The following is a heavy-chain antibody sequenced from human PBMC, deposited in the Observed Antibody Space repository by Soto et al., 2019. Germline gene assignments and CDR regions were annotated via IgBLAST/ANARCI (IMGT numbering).Heavy chain of an antibody. D-gene: IGHD4-17*01. J-gene: IGHJ4*02. CDR1: GGSISSGDYY. CDR2: IYYSGST. Sequence: QVQLQESGPGLVKPSQTLSLTCTVSGGSISSGDYYWSWIRQPPGKGLEWIGYIYYSGSTYFNPSLKSRVTISVDTSKNQFSLKLSSVTAADTAVYYCARTAMTTVGTFDYWGQGTLVTVSS. CDR3: ARTAMTTVGTFDY. V-gene: IGHV4-30-4*01.